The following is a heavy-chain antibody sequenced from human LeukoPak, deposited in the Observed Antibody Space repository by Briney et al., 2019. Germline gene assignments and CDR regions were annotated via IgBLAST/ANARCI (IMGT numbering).Heavy chain of an antibody. V-gene: IGHV1-46*01. CDR1: GYTFTSYY. D-gene: IGHD3-9*01. Sequence: GASLKVSCKASGYTFTSYYIHWVRQAPGQGLEWMGKINPSGGTTTNAQTFLGRLTMTRDTSTNTVYMELSSLRSEATAVYYCARGGLGNYDILTGNYKYYFYMDVWGEGTTVTVSS. CDR3: ARGGLGNYDILTGNYKYYFYMDV. J-gene: IGHJ6*03. CDR2: INPSGGTT.